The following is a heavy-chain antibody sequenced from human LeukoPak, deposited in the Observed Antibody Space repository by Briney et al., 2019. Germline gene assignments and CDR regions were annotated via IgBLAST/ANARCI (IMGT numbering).Heavy chain of an antibody. D-gene: IGHD3-10*01. Sequence: SETLSLTCTVSGGSISSSDYYWSWIRQPPGKGLEWIGYIYYSGSTYYNPSLKSRVTISVDTSKNQFSLKLSSVTAADTAVYYCASSGYCSSTSCPYYYGSGSYYPTLDYWGQGTLVTVSS. CDR2: IYYSGST. J-gene: IGHJ4*02. CDR1: GGSISSSDYY. V-gene: IGHV4-30-4*08. CDR3: ASSGYCSSTSCPYYYGSGSYYPTLDY.